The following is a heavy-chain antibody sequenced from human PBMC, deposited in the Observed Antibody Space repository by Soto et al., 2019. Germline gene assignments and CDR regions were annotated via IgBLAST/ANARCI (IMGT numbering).Heavy chain of an antibody. J-gene: IGHJ4*02. D-gene: IGHD2-15*01. CDR3: AKDRLPTSGQRFYFDS. CDR2: ILPDETG. CDR1: GFAFSTYA. V-gene: IGHV3-23*01. Sequence: DVNLLQSGGGSAQPGGSLRLSCATSGFAFSTYAMTWVRQVPGRGLEWVSTILPDETGFYTVSVKGRFTISRDNFRGILDLPMNDLWVEDAAIYFCAKDRLPTSGQRFYFDSWGQGSLVTVSS.